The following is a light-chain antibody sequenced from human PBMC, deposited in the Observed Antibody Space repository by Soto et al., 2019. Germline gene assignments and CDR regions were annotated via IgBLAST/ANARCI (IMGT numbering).Light chain of an antibody. CDR2: AAS. CDR3: QHLRSYPST. CDR1: QDISSS. V-gene: IGKV1-9*01. Sequence: IQLTQSPSSLSASVGDRVTITCRASQDISSSLAWYQQKPGKAPKLLIYAASILQSGVPSRFSGSGFGTDFTRTISSLQAEDFASYFCQHLRSYPSTFGGGTKVEIK. J-gene: IGKJ4*01.